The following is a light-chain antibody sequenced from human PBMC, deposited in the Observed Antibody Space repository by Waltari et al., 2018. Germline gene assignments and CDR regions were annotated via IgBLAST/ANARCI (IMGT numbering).Light chain of an antibody. V-gene: IGKV3-11*01. J-gene: IGKJ4*01. CDR1: QSVVTY. CDR2: DVS. Sequence: PGERATLSCRASQSVVTYLAWFQQKPGQAPRLLMYDVSKRATGIPARFSGSGSGTDFTLTISSLEPEDFGVYYCQQRASSWVTFGGGTKVDIK. CDR3: QQRASSWVT.